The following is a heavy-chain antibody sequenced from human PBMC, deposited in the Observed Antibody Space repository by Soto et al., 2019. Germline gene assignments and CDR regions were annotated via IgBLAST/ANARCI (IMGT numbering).Heavy chain of an antibody. CDR1: GGSFSGYY. CDR3: ARLYYDILTGYSYYFDY. D-gene: IGHD3-9*01. Sequence: PSETLSLTCAVYGGSFSGYYWSWIRQPPGKGLEWIGEINHSGSTNYNPSLKSRVTISVDTSKNQFSLKLSSVTAADTAVYYCARLYYDILTGYSYYFDYWGQGTLVTVSS. CDR2: INHSGST. J-gene: IGHJ4*02. V-gene: IGHV4-34*01.